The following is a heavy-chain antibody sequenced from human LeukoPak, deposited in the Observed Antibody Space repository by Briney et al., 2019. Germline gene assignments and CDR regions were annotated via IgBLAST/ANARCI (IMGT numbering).Heavy chain of an antibody. Sequence: SETLSLTCAVYGGSFSGYYWGWIRQPPGKGLEWIGSIYYSGSTYYNPSLKSRVTISVDTSKNQFSLKLSSVTAADTAVYYCARATNAYSSGWSYYYYYMDVWGKGTTVTVSS. CDR3: ARATNAYSSGWSYYYYYMDV. J-gene: IGHJ6*03. D-gene: IGHD6-19*01. CDR2: IYYSGST. V-gene: IGHV4-34*01. CDR1: GGSFSGYY.